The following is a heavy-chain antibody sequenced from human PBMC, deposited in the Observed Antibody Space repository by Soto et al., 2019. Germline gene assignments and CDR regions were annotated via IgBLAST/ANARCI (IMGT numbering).Heavy chain of an antibody. CDR3: ARLAAAGRLPTDY. CDR2: ISNDGSMT. CDR1: GFSFSSDW. V-gene: IGHV3-74*01. D-gene: IGHD6-13*01. Sequence: GGSLRLSCIASGFSFSSDWMHWVRQVPGNGPEWISRISNDGSMTHYADSVRGRFTISRDNAKQTLFLQMNSLRVDDTAVYYCARLAAAGRLPTDYWGQGVLVTVS. J-gene: IGHJ4*02.